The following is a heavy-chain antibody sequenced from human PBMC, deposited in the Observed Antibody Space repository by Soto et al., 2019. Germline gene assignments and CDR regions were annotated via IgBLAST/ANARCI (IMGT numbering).Heavy chain of an antibody. Sequence: SETLSLTCTVSGGSISSSSYYWGWIRQPPGKGLEWIGSIYYSGSTYYNPSLKSRVTVSVDTSKNQFSLKLSSVTAADTAVYYCASHYQFDSGSYPYFDYWGQGTLVTVSS. CDR2: IYYSGST. D-gene: IGHD1-26*01. CDR1: GGSISSSSYY. J-gene: IGHJ4*02. CDR3: ASHYQFDSGSYPYFDY. V-gene: IGHV4-39*01.